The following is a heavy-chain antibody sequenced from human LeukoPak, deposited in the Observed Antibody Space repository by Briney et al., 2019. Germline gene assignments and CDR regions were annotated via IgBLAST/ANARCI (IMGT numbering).Heavy chain of an antibody. CDR3: ARDPIRYYDSNPFDP. CDR2: IKQDGSEK. J-gene: IGHJ5*02. CDR1: GFTFSSYW. Sequence: GGSLRLSCEASGFTFSSYWMSWVRQAPGKGLEWVANIKQDGSEKSYVDSVRGRFTISRDNAKNSLYLQMTSLRVEDTAVYYCARDPIRYYDSNPFDPWGQGTLVTVSS. V-gene: IGHV3-7*01. D-gene: IGHD3-22*01.